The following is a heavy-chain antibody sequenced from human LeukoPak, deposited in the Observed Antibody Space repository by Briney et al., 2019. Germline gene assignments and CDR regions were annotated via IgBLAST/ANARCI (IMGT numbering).Heavy chain of an antibody. CDR3: ARGEPLPDTAMVINWFDP. CDR2: ISSSSSTI. J-gene: IGHJ5*02. V-gene: IGHV3-48*01. Sequence: GSLRLSCAASGFTFSSYSMNWVRQAPGKGLEWVSYISSSSSTIYYADSVKGRFTISRDNAKNSLYLQMNSLRAEDTAVYYCARGEPLPDTAMVINWFDPWGQGTLVTVSS. CDR1: GFTFSSYS. D-gene: IGHD5-18*01.